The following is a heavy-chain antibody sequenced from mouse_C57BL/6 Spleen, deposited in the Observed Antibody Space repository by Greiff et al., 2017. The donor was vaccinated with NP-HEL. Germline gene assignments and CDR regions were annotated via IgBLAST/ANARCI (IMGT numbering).Heavy chain of an antibody. Sequence: DVQLVESGPGLVKPSQSLSLTCSVTGYSITSGYYWNWLRQFPGNKLEWMGYISYDGSNNSNPSLKNRISITRDTSKNQFFLKLNSVTTEDTATYYCARDYGSTLFDYWGQGTTLTVSS. CDR2: ISYDGSN. CDR3: ARDYGSTLFDY. V-gene: IGHV3-6*01. CDR1: GYSITSGYY. D-gene: IGHD1-1*01. J-gene: IGHJ2*01.